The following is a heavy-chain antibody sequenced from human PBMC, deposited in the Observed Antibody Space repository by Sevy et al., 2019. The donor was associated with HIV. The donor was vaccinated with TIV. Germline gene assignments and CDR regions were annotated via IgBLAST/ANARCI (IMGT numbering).Heavy chain of an antibody. J-gene: IGHJ3*02. CDR1: GGSISSGGYY. CDR2: IYYSGST. V-gene: IGHV4-31*03. CDR3: ATCTSCYTLYAFDI. Sequence: SETLSLTCTVSGGSISSGGYYWSWIRQHPGKGLEWIGYIYYSGSTYYNPSLKSRVTISVDMSKNQFSLKLSSVTAADTAVYYCATCTSCYTLYAFDIWGQGTMVTVSS. D-gene: IGHD2-2*02.